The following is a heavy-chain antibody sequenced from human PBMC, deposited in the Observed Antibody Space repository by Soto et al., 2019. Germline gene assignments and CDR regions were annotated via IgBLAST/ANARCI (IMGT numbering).Heavy chain of an antibody. CDR1: GFTFSNAW. Sequence: GGSLRLSCAASGFTFSNAWMSWVRQAPGKGLEWVGRIKSKTDGGTTDYAAPVKGRFTISRDDSKNTLYLQMNSLKTEDTAVYYCIVATKVGYYYMDVWGKGTTVTVSS. CDR3: IVATKVGYYYMDV. J-gene: IGHJ6*03. CDR2: IKSKTDGGTT. V-gene: IGHV3-15*01. D-gene: IGHD5-12*01.